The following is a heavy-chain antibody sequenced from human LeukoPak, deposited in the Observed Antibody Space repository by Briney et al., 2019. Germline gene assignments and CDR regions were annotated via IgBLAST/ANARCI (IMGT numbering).Heavy chain of an antibody. CDR2: FDPEDGET. D-gene: IGHD2-2*01. CDR1: GYTFTSYD. Sequence: ASVKVSCKASGYTFTSYDINWVRQATGQGLEWMGGFDPEDGETIYAQKFQGRVTMTEDTSTDTAYMELSSLRSGDTAVYYCATDITIRYCSSTSCSLFDYWGQGTLVTVSS. J-gene: IGHJ4*02. CDR3: ATDITIRYCSSTSCSLFDY. V-gene: IGHV1-24*01.